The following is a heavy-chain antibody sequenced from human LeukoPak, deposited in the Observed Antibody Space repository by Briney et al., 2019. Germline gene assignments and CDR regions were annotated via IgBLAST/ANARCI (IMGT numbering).Heavy chain of an antibody. D-gene: IGHD3-10*01. CDR1: GFTFSNYN. J-gene: IGHJ1*01. Sequence: GGSLRLSCAASGFTFSNYNMNWVRQAPGKGLEWVSYISSSSSTIYYADSVKGRFTISRDNAKNSLYLQMNSLRAEDTALYYCVRSITMFQYWGQGTLVTVSS. CDR3: VRSITMFQY. CDR2: ISSSSSTI. V-gene: IGHV3-48*01.